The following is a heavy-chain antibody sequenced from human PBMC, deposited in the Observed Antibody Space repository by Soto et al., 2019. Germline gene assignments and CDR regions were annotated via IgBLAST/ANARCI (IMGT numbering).Heavy chain of an antibody. CDR1: GDSFASHW. CDR2: IYPGDSDT. Sequence: PVESLKISCNGSGDSFASHWVAWVRQMPEKGLEWIGTIYPGDSDTKYSSAFRGHVTISADTSVSTAYLQWRSLEATDSAIYYCARYSGSYWHYLDFWGQGTLVTVSS. V-gene: IGHV5-51*01. CDR3: ARYSGSYWHYLDF. J-gene: IGHJ4*02. D-gene: IGHD1-26*01.